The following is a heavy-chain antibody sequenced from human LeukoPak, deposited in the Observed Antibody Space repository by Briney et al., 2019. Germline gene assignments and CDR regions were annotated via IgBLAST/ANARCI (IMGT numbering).Heavy chain of an antibody. V-gene: IGHV3-11*01. Sequence: GGSLRLSCAASGFTFSDYYMSWIRQAPGKGLEWVSYICDSGRTIYYADSVKGRFTISGDNAKNSVYLQMNNLGAEDTAVYYCAKDTSIGKYCTNGVCSPFDYWGQGTLVTVSS. CDR2: ICDSGRTI. D-gene: IGHD2-8*01. J-gene: IGHJ4*02. CDR1: GFTFSDYY. CDR3: AKDTSIGKYCTNGVCSPFDY.